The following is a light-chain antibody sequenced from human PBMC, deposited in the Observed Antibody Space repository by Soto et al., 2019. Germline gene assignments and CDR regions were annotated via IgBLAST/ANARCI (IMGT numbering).Light chain of an antibody. V-gene: IGLV2-14*01. CDR3: SSYSTSSPLVV. Sequence: QSALTQPASVSGSPGQSITISCIGTSSDVGGYNYVSWYQQSSGTVPKLMIYDVNNRPSGVSNRFSGSKSGNTASLTISGLQAEDEADYYCSSYSTSSPLVVFGGGTKLTVL. CDR2: DVN. J-gene: IGLJ2*01. CDR1: SSDVGGYNY.